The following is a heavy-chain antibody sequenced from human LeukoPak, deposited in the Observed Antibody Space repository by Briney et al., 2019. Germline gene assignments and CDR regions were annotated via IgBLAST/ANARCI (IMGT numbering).Heavy chain of an antibody. Sequence: GRSLRLSCAASGFIFSNYAMSWVRQAPGKGLEWVSAISGSGDSTYYGDSVKGRFTISRDNSKNTLYLQMNSLRAEDTAVYYCAKTRPLDSSSWSHGDYWGQGTLVTVSS. CDR3: AKTRPLDSSSWSHGDY. D-gene: IGHD6-13*01. CDR1: GFIFSNYA. J-gene: IGHJ4*02. CDR2: ISGSGDST. V-gene: IGHV3-23*01.